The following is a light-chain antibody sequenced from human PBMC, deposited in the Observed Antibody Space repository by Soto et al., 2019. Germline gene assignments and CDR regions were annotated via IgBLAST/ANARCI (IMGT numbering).Light chain of an antibody. CDR3: ISYTSSSTSVV. Sequence: QSALTQPASVSGSPGQSITISCTGTSSEVGGYNYVSWYQQHPGKAPKLMIYEVSHRPSGVSNRFSGSTSGNTASLTISGLQAEDEADSYCISYTSSSTSVVFGGGTKLTVL. CDR2: EVS. J-gene: IGLJ2*01. V-gene: IGLV2-14*01. CDR1: SSEVGGYNY.